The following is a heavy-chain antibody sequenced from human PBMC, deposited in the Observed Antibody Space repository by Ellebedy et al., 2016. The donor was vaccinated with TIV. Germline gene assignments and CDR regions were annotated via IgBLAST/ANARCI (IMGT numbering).Heavy chain of an antibody. CDR1: GFTFHSYG. J-gene: IGHJ5*02. Sequence: GGSLRLSCAASGFTFHSYGMHWVRQAPGKGLEWVTFIRYDGSDEYYADSVKGRFTVSRDNSKNTLTLQMNSLRLEDTAVYYCAKVLFAFGEFESPFDPWGQGTLVIVSS. CDR3: AKVLFAFGEFESPFDP. D-gene: IGHD3-10*01. CDR2: IRYDGSDE. V-gene: IGHV3-30*02.